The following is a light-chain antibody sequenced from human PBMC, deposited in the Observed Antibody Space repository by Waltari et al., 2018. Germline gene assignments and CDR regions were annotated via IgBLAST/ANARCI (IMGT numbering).Light chain of an antibody. V-gene: IGLV1-51*01. J-gene: IGLJ2*01. CDR2: DNN. CDR1: SPNLGNTS. CDR3: GTWDSSLSAGV. Sequence: QSVLTQPPSVSAAPGQKVTIACSGSSPNLGNTSVSWYQQLPGTAPKLLIYDNNKRPSGIPDRFSGSKSGTSATLGITGLQTGDEADYYCGTWDSSLSAGVFGGGTKLTVL.